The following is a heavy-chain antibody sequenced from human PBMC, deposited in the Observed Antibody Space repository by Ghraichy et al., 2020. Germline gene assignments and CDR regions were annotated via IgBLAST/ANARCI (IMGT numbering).Heavy chain of an antibody. CDR3: AKDRKDIVVVPAARKDYYYYYGMDV. Sequence: GGSLRLSCAASGFTFSSYGMHWVRQAPGKGLEWVAVISYDGSNKYYADSVKGRFTISRDNSKNTLYLQMNSLRAEDTAVYYCAKDRKDIVVVPAARKDYYYYYGMDVWGQGTTVTVSS. CDR2: ISYDGSNK. D-gene: IGHD2-2*01. J-gene: IGHJ6*02. CDR1: GFTFSSYG. V-gene: IGHV3-30*18.